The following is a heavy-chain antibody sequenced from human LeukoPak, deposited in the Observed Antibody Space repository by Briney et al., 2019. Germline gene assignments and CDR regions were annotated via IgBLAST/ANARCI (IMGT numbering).Heavy chain of an antibody. J-gene: IGHJ4*02. V-gene: IGHV3-7*03. CDR1: GFTFSTYW. Sequence: GGSLRLSCSASGFTFSTYWMSWVRQAPGKGLEWVANMRRDGNEIYYLDSVRGRFTISRDNAKNSLSLLIGSLRAEDTAVYYCARPLRSGYYLAFDYWGQGTLVTVSS. CDR2: MRRDGNEI. D-gene: IGHD3-22*01. CDR3: ARPLRSGYYLAFDY.